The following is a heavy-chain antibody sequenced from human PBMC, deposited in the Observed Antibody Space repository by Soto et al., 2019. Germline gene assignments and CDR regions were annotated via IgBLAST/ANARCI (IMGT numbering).Heavy chain of an antibody. Sequence: GESLXISCNGSGYSFTNFWIGWVRQMPGKGLECMGTIYPGDSDTRYSPSFQGQVTISADKSITTAYLQWSSLKASDTAIYYCARAPDSSSSYAFDIWGQGTMVTVSS. J-gene: IGHJ3*02. V-gene: IGHV5-51*01. CDR1: GYSFTNFW. CDR2: IYPGDSDT. D-gene: IGHD3-22*01. CDR3: ARAPDSSSSYAFDI.